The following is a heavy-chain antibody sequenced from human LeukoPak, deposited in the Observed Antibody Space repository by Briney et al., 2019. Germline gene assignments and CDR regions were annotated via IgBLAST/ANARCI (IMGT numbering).Heavy chain of an antibody. CDR1: GGSISSGDYY. J-gene: IGHJ4*02. CDR3: ARGSKAAPGTFDY. CDR2: IYYTGST. Sequence: ASQTLSLTCTVSGGSISSGDYYWSWIRQPPGKGLEWIGYIYYTGSTDYNPSLKSRVAISVDTSKNQFSLKLSSVTAADTAVYYCARGSKAAPGTFDYWGQGTLVTVSS. D-gene: IGHD6-13*01. V-gene: IGHV4-30-4*01.